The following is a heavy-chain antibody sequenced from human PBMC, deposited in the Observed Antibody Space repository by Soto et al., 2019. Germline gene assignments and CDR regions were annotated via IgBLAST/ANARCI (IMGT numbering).Heavy chain of an antibody. D-gene: IGHD3-16*01. CDR1: GGSVSRGGYY. Sequence: QVQLQESGPGLVKPSETLSLTCTVSGGSVSRGGYYWSWIRRPPGKGLEWIGYIYNRGSTNYNPSLKNRLTISLDTSENQFSLKLSSVTAADTAVYYCARAEGGLEDAFDIWGQGTMVTVSS. V-gene: IGHV4-61*08. CDR3: ARAEGGLEDAFDI. CDR2: IYNRGST. J-gene: IGHJ3*02.